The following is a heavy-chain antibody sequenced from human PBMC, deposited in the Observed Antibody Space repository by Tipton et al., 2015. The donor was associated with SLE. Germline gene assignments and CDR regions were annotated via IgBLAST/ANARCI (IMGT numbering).Heavy chain of an antibody. CDR1: GFTFSSYA. CDR2: ISGSGGST. J-gene: IGHJ4*02. D-gene: IGHD3-22*01. Sequence: SLRLSCAASGFTFSSYAMSWVRQAPGKGLEWVSAISGSGGSTYYADSVKGRFTISRDNSKNTLYLQMNSLRAEDTAVYYCAKTRYYYDSSGQYYFDYWGQGTLVTVSS. V-gene: IGHV3-23*01. CDR3: AKTRYYYDSSGQYYFDY.